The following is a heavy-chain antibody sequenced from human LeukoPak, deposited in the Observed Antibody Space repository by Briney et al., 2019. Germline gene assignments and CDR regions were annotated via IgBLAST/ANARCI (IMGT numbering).Heavy chain of an antibody. V-gene: IGHV1-8*01. CDR3: AISSSERCYYYYYIDV. J-gene: IGHJ6*03. D-gene: IGHD6-6*01. CDR2: MNPNSGNT. Sequence: GASVKVSCKASGYTFTSYDINWVRQATGQGLEWMGWMNPNSGNTGYVQKFQGRVTMTRNTSISTAYMELSSLRSEDTAVYYCAISSSERCYYYYYIDVWGKGTTVTVSS. CDR1: GYTFTSYD.